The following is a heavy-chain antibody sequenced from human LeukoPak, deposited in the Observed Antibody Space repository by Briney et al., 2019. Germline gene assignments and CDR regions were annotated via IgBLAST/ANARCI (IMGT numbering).Heavy chain of an antibody. D-gene: IGHD3-22*01. Sequence: GGSLRLSCAASGFTFSSYGMHWVRQAPGKGLEWVAVISYDGSNKYYADSVKGRFTISRDNSKNTLYLQMNSLRAEDTAVYYCAKDLGSGSPMDVWDKGTTVTVSS. CDR2: ISYDGSNK. CDR1: GFTFSSYG. J-gene: IGHJ6*03. V-gene: IGHV3-30*18. CDR3: AKDLGSGSPMDV.